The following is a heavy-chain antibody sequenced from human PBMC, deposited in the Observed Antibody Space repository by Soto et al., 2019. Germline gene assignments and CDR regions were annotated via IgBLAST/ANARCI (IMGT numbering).Heavy chain of an antibody. CDR1: GFTFSNAW. CDR2: IKSKTDGGTT. V-gene: IGHV3-15*01. CDR3: TTAPCSTSCYTADY. J-gene: IGHJ4*02. D-gene: IGHD2-2*02. Sequence: GGSLRLSCAASGFTFSNAWMSWVRQAPGKGLEWVGRIKSKTDGGTTDYAAPVKGRFTISRDDSKNTLYLQMNSLKTEDTAVYYCTTAPCSTSCYTADYWGQGTLVTVSS.